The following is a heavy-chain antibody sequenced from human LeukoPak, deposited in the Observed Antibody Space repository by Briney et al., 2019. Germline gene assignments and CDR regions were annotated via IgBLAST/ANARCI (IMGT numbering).Heavy chain of an antibody. J-gene: IGHJ4*02. Sequence: GASVKVSCKASGYTFTSYAMNWVRQAPGQGLEWMGWINTNTGNPTYAQGFTGRFVFSLDTSVSTAYLQISSLKVEDTAVYYCARARVGQWLVKGGNYFDYWGQGTLVTVSS. CDR3: ARARVGQWLVKGGNYFDY. D-gene: IGHD6-19*01. CDR1: GYTFTSYA. CDR2: INTNTGNP. V-gene: IGHV7-4-1*02.